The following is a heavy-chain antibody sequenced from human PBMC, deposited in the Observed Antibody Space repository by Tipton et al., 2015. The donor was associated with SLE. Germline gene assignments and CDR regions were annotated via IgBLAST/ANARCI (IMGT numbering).Heavy chain of an antibody. CDR3: ARGVTTQSFDY. D-gene: IGHD4-17*01. Sequence: SLRLSCAASGFTFSTYWMNWVRQAPGKGLEWAASIKEDGTGKYYVDPVKGRFTISRDNAKNSLYLQMNSLRAEDTAVYYCARGVTTQSFDYWGQGTLVTVSS. CDR2: IKEDGTGK. V-gene: IGHV3-7*03. CDR1: GFTFSTYW. J-gene: IGHJ4*02.